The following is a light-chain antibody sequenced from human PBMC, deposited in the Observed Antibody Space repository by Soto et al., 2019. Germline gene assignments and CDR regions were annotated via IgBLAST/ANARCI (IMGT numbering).Light chain of an antibody. CDR3: CSRTTTTLLV. V-gene: IGLV2-23*02. CDR1: SNDVGSYNL. Sequence: QSALTQPASVSGSPGQSITISCTGTSNDVGSYNLVSWYQQHPGKAPKVMIYEVNKRPSGVSTRFSGSKSGNTASLTISGLQAEDEADYYCCSRTTTTLLVFGGGTKLTVL. CDR2: EVN. J-gene: IGLJ3*02.